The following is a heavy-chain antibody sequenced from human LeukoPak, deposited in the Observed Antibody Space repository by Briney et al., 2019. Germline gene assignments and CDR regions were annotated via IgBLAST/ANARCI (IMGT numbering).Heavy chain of an antibody. CDR1: GFTLSSYG. V-gene: IGHV3-33*06. Sequence: PVRSLSLSFASSGFTLSSYGMQWVRQAPGKGPEWVAVIWYDGSNKSYADSGKARFTISRDNSKNTLYLQMNSLRAEDTAVYYCAKERNDCSGGSCHYLDAFDIWGQGTIVTVSS. CDR2: IWYDGSNK. CDR3: AKERNDCSGGSCHYLDAFDI. J-gene: IGHJ3*02. D-gene: IGHD2-15*01.